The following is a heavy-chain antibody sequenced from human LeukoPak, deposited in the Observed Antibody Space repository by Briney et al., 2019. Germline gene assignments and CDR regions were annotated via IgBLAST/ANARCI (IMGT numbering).Heavy chain of an antibody. CDR2: INPGGGST. J-gene: IGHJ4*02. V-gene: IGHV1-46*03. Sequence: ASVKVSCKASGYTFTSYYMHWVRQAPGQGLEWMGIINPGGGSTSYAQKFQGRVTMTRDTSTSTVYMELSSLRSEDTAVYYCAREVPAYCSSTSCPRFDYWGQGTLVTVSS. CDR3: AREVPAYCSSTSCPRFDY. CDR1: GYTFTSYY. D-gene: IGHD2-2*01.